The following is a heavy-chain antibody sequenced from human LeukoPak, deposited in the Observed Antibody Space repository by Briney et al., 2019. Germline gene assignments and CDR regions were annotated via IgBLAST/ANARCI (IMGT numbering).Heavy chain of an antibody. CDR3: AKDKGGGLGLSEWYFDL. D-gene: IGHD3-16*02. J-gene: IGHJ2*01. CDR2: ISGDGGST. V-gene: IGHV3-43*02. CDR1: GFTFDDYA. Sequence: GGSLRLSCAASGFTFDDYAMHWVRQAPGKGLEWVSLISGDGGSTYYADFVKGRFTISRDNSKNSLYLQMNSLRTEDTALYYCAKDKGGGLGLSEWYFDLWGRGTLVTVSS.